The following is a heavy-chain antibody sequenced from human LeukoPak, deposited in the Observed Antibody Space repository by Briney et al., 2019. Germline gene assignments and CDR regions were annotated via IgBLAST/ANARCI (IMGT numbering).Heavy chain of an antibody. V-gene: IGHV4-34*01. CDR3: ARVNGYSGYDYRTGRYNWFGP. CDR1: GGSFSGYY. J-gene: IGHJ5*02. CDR2: INHSGST. Sequence: SETLSLTCAVYGGSFSGYYWSWIRQPPGKGLEWIGEINHSGSTNYNPSLKSRVTISVDTSKNQFSLKLSSVTAADTAVYYCARVNGYSGYDYRTGRYNWFGPWGQGTLVTVSS. D-gene: IGHD5-12*01.